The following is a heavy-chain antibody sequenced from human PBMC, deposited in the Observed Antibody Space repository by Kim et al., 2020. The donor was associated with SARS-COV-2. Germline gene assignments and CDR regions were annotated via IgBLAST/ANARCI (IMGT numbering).Heavy chain of an antibody. D-gene: IGHD2-15*01. J-gene: IGHJ4*02. Sequence: GKAQKFQGKVTMTRNTSISTAYMELSSLRSEDTAVYYCARAGYRRSYFDYWGQGTLVTVSS. CDR3: ARAGYRRSYFDY. V-gene: IGHV1-8*01.